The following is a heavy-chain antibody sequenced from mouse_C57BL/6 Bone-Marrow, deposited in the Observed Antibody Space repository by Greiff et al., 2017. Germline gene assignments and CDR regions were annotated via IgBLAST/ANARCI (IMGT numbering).Heavy chain of an antibody. CDR3: ARHPFFSY. Sequence: DVKLVESGGDLVKPGGSLKLSCAASGFTFSSYGMSWVRQTPDKRLEWVATISSGGSYTYYPDSVKGRFTISRDNAKNTLYLQMSSLKSEGTAMYYCARHPFFSYWGQGTTLTDSS. V-gene: IGHV5-6*02. CDR1: GFTFSSYG. J-gene: IGHJ2*01. CDR2: ISSGGSYT.